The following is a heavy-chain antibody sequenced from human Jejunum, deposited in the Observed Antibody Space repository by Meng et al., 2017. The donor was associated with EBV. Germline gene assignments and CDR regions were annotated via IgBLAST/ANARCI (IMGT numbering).Heavy chain of an antibody. Sequence: VKVVEAGGGVVQSGRSLRLSCAASGFTFSSFAMHWVRQAPGKGLEWVAVISNDGTFEHYADSVKGRFTISRDDSKNTVYLQMSSLRGEDTAVYYCGRESNNGGSYYAHWGQGTLVTVSS. J-gene: IGHJ4*02. CDR1: GFTFSSFA. CDR2: ISNDGTFE. V-gene: IGHV3-30*14. D-gene: IGHD1-26*01. CDR3: GRESNNGGSYYAH.